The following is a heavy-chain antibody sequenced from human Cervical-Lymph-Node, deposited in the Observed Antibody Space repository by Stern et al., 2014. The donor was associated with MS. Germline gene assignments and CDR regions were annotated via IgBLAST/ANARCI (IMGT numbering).Heavy chain of an antibody. Sequence: QVQLLQPGAEVKKPGASLKVSCQTSRYTFTAYSFHWVRQAPGQGLQWMGWVNPNTGATTYAKQFRGRVTMTRDSSINTAYMELSRLTSDDTAVYYCAAASTTSSASPFDYWGQGTLLTVSS. CDR2: VNPNTGAT. J-gene: IGHJ4*02. CDR3: AAASTTSSASPFDY. D-gene: IGHD6-19*01. CDR1: RYTFTAYS. V-gene: IGHV1-2*02.